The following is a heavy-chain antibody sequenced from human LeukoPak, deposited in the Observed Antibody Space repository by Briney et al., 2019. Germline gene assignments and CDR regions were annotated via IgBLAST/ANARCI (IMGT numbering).Heavy chain of an antibody. CDR3: TTLGLIDYYDSSGYD. J-gene: IGHJ1*01. Sequence: PGGSLRLSCVASGFTFSTYWMSWVRQAPGKGLEWVGRIKSKTDGGTTDYAAPVKGRFTISRDDSKNTLYLQMNSLKTEDTAVYYCTTLGLIDYYDSSGYDWGQGTLVTVSS. D-gene: IGHD3-22*01. CDR2: IKSKTDGGTT. V-gene: IGHV3-15*01. CDR1: GFTFSTYW.